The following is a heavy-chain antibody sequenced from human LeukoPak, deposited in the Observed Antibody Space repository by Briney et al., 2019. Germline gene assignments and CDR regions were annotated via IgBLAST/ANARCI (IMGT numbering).Heavy chain of an antibody. CDR3: AKDRYSGGFDYFDY. D-gene: IGHD5-12*01. CDR2: ISYDGSNK. CDR1: GFTFSSYG. V-gene: IGHV3-30*18. Sequence: PGGSLRLSCAASGFTFSSYGMHWVRQAPGKGLEWVAVISYDGSNKYYADSVKGRFTISRDNSKNTLYLQMNSLRAEDTAVYYCAKDRYSGGFDYFDYWGQGTLVTVSS. J-gene: IGHJ4*02.